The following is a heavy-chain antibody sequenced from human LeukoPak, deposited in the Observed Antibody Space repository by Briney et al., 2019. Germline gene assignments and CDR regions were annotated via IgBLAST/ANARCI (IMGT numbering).Heavy chain of an antibody. V-gene: IGHV3-20*04. CDR1: GFTFDDYG. J-gene: IGHJ4*02. CDR2: INWNGGST. Sequence: PGGSLRLSCAASGFTFDDYGMSWVRHAPGKGLEWVSGINWNGGSTGYADSVKGRFTISRDNAKNSLYLHMNSLRAEDTALYYCARLGYCSSTSCYDDWGQGTLVTVSS. CDR3: ARLGYCSSTSCYDD. D-gene: IGHD2-2*01.